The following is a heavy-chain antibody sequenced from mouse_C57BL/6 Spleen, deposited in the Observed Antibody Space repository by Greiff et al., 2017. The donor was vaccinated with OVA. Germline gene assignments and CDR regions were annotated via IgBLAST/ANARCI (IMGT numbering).Heavy chain of an antibody. V-gene: IGHV1-15*01. CDR1: GYTFTDYE. CDR3: TRDSSGYEFAY. CDR2: IDPETGGT. D-gene: IGHD3-2*02. Sequence: QVQLQQSGAELVRPGASVTLSCKASGYTFTDYEMHWVKQTPVHGLEWIGAIDPETGGTAYNQKFKGKAILTADKSSSTAYMELRSLTSEDSAVYYCTRDSSGYEFAYWGQGTLVTVSA. J-gene: IGHJ3*01.